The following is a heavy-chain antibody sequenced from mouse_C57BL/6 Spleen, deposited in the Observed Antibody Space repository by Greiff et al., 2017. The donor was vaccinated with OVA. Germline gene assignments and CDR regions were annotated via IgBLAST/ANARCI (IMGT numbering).Heavy chain of an antibody. V-gene: IGHV1-53*01. D-gene: IGHD4-1*01. CDR2: INPSNGGT. J-gene: IGHJ4*01. CDR3: ARERGATGTGNAMDY. Sequence: QVQLQQPGTELVKPGASVKLSCQASGYTFTSYWMHWVKQRPGQGLEWIGNINPSNGGTNYNEKFKSKATLTVDKSSSTADMQLSSLTSEDSAVYYCARERGATGTGNAMDYWGQGTSVTVSS. CDR1: GYTFTSYW.